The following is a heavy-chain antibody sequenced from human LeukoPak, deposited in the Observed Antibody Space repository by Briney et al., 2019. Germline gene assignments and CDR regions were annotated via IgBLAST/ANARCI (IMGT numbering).Heavy chain of an antibody. CDR1: GYSFTDFW. Sequence: GESLKISCKASGYSFTDFWIGWVRPMPGKGLEWMGNIHPSDSDTRYSPSFQGHVTISADKSINTAYLQWTSLNASDTAMYYCARTYTSGWCANWGQGTLVTVSS. D-gene: IGHD6-13*01. J-gene: IGHJ4*02. CDR3: ARTYTSGWCAN. CDR2: IHPSDSDT. V-gene: IGHV5-51*01.